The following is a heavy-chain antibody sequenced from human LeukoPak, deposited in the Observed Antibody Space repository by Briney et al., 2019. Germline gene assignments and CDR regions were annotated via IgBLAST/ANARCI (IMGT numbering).Heavy chain of an antibody. CDR3: ASTYDFWSGYYIDY. CDR1: GFTVSSNY. Sequence: PGGSLRLSCAASGFTVSSNYMSWVRQAPGKGLEWVPVIYSGGSTYYADSVKGRFTISRDNSKNTLYLQMNSLRAEDTAVYYCASTYDFWSGYYIDYWGQGTLVTISS. V-gene: IGHV3-66*02. J-gene: IGHJ4*02. D-gene: IGHD3-3*01. CDR2: IYSGGST.